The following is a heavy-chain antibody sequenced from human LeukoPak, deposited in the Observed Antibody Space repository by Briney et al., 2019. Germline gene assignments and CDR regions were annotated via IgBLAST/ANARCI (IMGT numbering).Heavy chain of an antibody. CDR3: ARQNRRWYFDL. Sequence: SETLSLTCAVYGGSFSGYYWSWIRQPPGKGLEWIGEINHSGSTNYNPSLKSRIIISVDTSNNQFSLKLTSLIAADTAVYYCARQNRRWYFDLWGRGTLVTVSS. J-gene: IGHJ2*01. CDR2: INHSGST. D-gene: IGHD1/OR15-1a*01. CDR1: GGSFSGYY. V-gene: IGHV4-34*01.